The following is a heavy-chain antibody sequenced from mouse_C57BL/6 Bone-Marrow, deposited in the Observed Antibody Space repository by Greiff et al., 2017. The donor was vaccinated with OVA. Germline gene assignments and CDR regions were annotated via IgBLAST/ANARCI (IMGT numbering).Heavy chain of an antibody. J-gene: IGHJ3*01. CDR3: ARSLYYYGSSYLSFAY. CDR2: IYPGGGYT. Sequence: VKLMESGAELVRPGTSVKMSCKASGYTFTNYWIGWAKQRPGHGLEWIGDIYPGGGYTNYNEKFKGKATLTADKSSSTAYMQFSSLTSEDSAIYYCARSLYYYGSSYLSFAYWGQGTLVTVSA. D-gene: IGHD1-1*01. V-gene: IGHV1-63*01. CDR1: GYTFTNYW.